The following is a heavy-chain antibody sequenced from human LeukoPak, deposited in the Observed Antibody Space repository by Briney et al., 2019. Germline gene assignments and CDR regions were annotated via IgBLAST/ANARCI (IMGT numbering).Heavy chain of an antibody. Sequence: HPGGSLRLSCAASGFTFSSYAMSWVRQAPGKGLEWVSAISGSGGSTYYADSVKGRFTISRDNSKNTLYLQMNSLRAEDTAVYYRARGYSSSSWSLFDYWGQGTLVTVSS. CDR2: ISGSGGST. V-gene: IGHV3-23*01. CDR1: GFTFSSYA. D-gene: IGHD6-6*01. CDR3: ARGYSSSSWSLFDY. J-gene: IGHJ4*02.